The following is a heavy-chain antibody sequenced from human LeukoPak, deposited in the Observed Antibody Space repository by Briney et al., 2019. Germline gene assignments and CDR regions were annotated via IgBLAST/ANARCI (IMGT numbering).Heavy chain of an antibody. CDR1: GGSMTNYY. CDR2: IYYSGTT. V-gene: IGHV4-59*08. CDR3: AGHHPRNTVDF. J-gene: IGHJ4*02. Sequence: SETLSLTCTVSGGSMTNYYWSWIRQPPGKGLEWIGYIYYSGTTSYNPLKSRVTMSVDTSKNQFSLRLGSVTAADTAVYYCAGHHPRNTVDFWGQGTLVTVSS. D-gene: IGHD2-8*02.